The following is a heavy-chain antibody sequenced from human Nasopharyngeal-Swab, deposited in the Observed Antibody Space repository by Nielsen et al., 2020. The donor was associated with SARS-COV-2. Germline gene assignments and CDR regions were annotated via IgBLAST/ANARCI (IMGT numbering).Heavy chain of an antibody. CDR1: GRSIIGSDW. V-gene: IGHV4-4*02. Sequence: GSLRLSCAVSGRSIIGSDWWSWVRQPPGTGLEWIGETSPDGSTNYNTSLKGRVIVSVDRSKNLFSLSLKSVTAADTAVYYCASSSSEKRGHDSWGQGTLVTVSS. CDR2: TSPDGST. J-gene: IGHJ4*02. D-gene: IGHD6-6*01. CDR3: ASSSSEKRGHDS.